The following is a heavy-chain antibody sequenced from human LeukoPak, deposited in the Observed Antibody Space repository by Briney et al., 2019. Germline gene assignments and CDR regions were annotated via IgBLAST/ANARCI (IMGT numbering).Heavy chain of an antibody. J-gene: IGHJ4*02. D-gene: IGHD3-9*01. CDR1: GASISSCY. V-gene: IGHV4-59*01. CDR3: ARASPDYDILTGPLDY. CDR2: MSYSGST. Sequence: TSETLSLTCTVSGASISSCYWSWIRQPPGKGLEWIGCMSYSGSTNYNPPLKSRVTISLDTSKNQLSLKLSSVTAADTAVYYCARASPDYDILTGPLDYWGLGTLVTVSS.